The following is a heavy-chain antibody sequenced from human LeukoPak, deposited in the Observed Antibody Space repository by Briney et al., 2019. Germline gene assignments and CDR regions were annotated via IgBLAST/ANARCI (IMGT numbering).Heavy chain of an antibody. J-gene: IGHJ6*02. CDR1: GGSISSYY. D-gene: IGHD6-13*01. Sequence: SETLSLTCTVSGGSISSYYWSWIRQPPGKGLEWIGEINHSGSTNYNPSLKSRVTISVDTSKNQFSLKLSSVTAADTAVYYCARVDSSSWYVNYYYGMDVWGQGTTVTVSS. V-gene: IGHV4-34*01. CDR3: ARVDSSSWYVNYYYGMDV. CDR2: INHSGST.